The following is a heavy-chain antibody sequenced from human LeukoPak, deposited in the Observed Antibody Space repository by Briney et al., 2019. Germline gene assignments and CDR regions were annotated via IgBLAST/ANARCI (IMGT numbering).Heavy chain of an antibody. CDR1: GFTFSSYS. J-gene: IGHJ4*02. CDR3: AIDPNWGIHY. V-gene: IGHV3-48*04. CDR2: ISSSSSTI. Sequence: GGSLRLSCAASGFTFSSYSMNWVRQAPGKGLEWVSYISSSSSTIYYADSVKGRFTISRDNSKNTLYLQMNSLRAEDTAVYYCAIDPNWGIHYWGQGVLVTISS. D-gene: IGHD7-27*01.